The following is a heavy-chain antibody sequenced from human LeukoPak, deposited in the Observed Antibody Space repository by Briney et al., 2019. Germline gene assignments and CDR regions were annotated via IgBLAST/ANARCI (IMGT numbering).Heavy chain of an antibody. CDR3: ARTDIVVVPAAKGEYYFDY. D-gene: IGHD2-2*01. V-gene: IGHV6-1*01. CDR2: TYYRSKWYN. Sequence: SQALSLTCALSGDRVSSNSAGWNWIRQSPSRGLEWLGRTYYRSKWYNDYGVSVKSRITINRHTSKNQFYLQLNPVTPEDTAGYYCARTDIVVVPAAKGEYYFDYWGQGTLVTVSS. CDR1: GDRVSSNSAG. J-gene: IGHJ4*02.